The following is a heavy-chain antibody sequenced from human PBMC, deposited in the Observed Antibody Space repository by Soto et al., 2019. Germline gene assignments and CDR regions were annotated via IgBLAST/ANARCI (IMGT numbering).Heavy chain of an antibody. CDR1: GGFITNGD. J-gene: IGHJ5*01. D-gene: IGHD3-9*01. CDR3: ARHPIRYYDVLTGQIVYPEFNWVDA. Sequence: SETLCLPCAVYGGFITNGDWSWIRQPPGKGLEWIGYVYHTGSTNYKPSLKSRVTISVDKSKNQFSLKLTSVTAADTAVYYCARHPIRYYDVLTGQIVYPEFNWVDAWGHGTLVTVSS. CDR2: VYHTGST. V-gene: IGHV4-59*08.